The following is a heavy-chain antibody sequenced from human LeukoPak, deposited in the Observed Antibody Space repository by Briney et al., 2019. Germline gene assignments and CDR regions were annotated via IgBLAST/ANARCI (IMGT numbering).Heavy chain of an antibody. CDR2: ISSTRTTI. V-gene: IGHV3-48*01. CDR3: ARGPLWFGEDAFDI. J-gene: IGHJ3*02. CDR1: GFTFISYS. Sequence: GGSLRLSCAASGFTFISYSMNWVRQAPGKGLDGVSNISSTRTTIYYADSVKGRFTISRDNAKNSLYLQMNSLRAEDTAVYYCARGPLWFGEDAFDIWGQGTMVTVSS. D-gene: IGHD3-10*01.